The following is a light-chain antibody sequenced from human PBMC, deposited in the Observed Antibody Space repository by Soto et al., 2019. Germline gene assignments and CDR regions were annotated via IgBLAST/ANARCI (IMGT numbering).Light chain of an antibody. CDR1: QSVGSNY. CDR3: QQYDTSPRT. J-gene: IGKJ1*01. Sequence: EIVLTQSPGTLSLSPGERATLSCRASQSVGSNYLVWYQQKPGQAPRLLMSGASSRATGIPDRFSGSGSGTDFTLTITRLEPEDFAVYYCQQYDTSPRTVGQGTRVEIK. CDR2: GAS. V-gene: IGKV3-20*01.